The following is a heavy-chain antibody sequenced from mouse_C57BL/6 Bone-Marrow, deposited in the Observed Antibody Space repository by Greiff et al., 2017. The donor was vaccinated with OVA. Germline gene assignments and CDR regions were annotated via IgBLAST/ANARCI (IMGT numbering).Heavy chain of an antibody. CDR3: ARYPFYYGSLDY. CDR2: IDPSDSET. Sequence: VQLQQPGAELVRPGSSVKLSCKASGYTFPSYWMHWVQQRPIQGLEWIGNIDPSDSETHYNQKFKDKATLTVDKSSSTAYMQLSSLTSEDSAVYYCARYPFYYGSLDYWGQGTTLTVSS. J-gene: IGHJ2*01. CDR1: GYTFPSYW. V-gene: IGHV1-52*01. D-gene: IGHD1-1*01.